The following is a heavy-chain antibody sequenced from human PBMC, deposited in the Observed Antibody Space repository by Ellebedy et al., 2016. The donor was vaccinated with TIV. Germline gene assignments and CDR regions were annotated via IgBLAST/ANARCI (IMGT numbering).Heavy chain of an antibody. CDR1: GFTFSSYA. CDR2: ISWHSGSM. J-gene: IGHJ4*02. Sequence: SLKISCGVSGFTFSSYAMSWVRQAPGKGLEWVSGISWHSGSMHYTDSVKGRFTISRDNAKNSLYLPMHSLRAEDTAFYYCGKGSIAVTGTCFDSWGQGTLVTVSS. CDR3: GKGSIAVTGTCFDS. V-gene: IGHV3-9*01. D-gene: IGHD6-13*01.